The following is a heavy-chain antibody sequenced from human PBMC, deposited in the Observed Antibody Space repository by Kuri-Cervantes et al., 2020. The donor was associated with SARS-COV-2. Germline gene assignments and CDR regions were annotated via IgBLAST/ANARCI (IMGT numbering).Heavy chain of an antibody. J-gene: IGHJ6*03. CDR1: GYSFTNYW. CDR2: IYPGDSDT. V-gene: IGHV5-51*01. CDR3: ARRAYGEQVDYYCMDV. D-gene: IGHD4-17*01. Sequence: GESLKISCKGSGYSFTNYWIAWVRQMPGKGLEWMGIIYPGDSDTKYSPSFQGQVTISADKSTSTAFLQWSSLKASDTAMYYCARRAYGEQVDYYCMDVWGKGTTVTVSS.